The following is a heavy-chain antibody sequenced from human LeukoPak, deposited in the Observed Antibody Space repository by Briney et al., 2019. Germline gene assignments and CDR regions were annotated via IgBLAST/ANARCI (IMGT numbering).Heavy chain of an antibody. CDR2: ISSSSTYI. Sequence: PGGSLRLSCVASGFTFSPSSLIWVRRAPGKGLEWVASISSSSTYIYYADSVKGRFTISRDNAKNSLHLQMNSLRAEDTAVYYCARGKGGAFDIWGQGTMVTVSS. CDR1: GFTFSPSS. CDR3: ARGKGGAFDI. V-gene: IGHV3-21*01. D-gene: IGHD3-16*01. J-gene: IGHJ3*02.